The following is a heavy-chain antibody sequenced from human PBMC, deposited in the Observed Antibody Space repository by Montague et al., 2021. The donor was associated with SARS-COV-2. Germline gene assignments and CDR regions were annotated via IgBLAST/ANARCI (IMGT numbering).Heavy chain of an antibody. Sequence: CAISGDSVVANRASWSGFTQALSTRVEWLGCTYHRTKRYLDYAVAVKGRITINADTSRNQFSLQLNSVTPEDTAVYYCARAPYSSGFYGMDVWGQGTTVTVSS. V-gene: IGHV6-1*01. J-gene: IGHJ6*02. CDR1: GDSVVANRAS. CDR2: TYHRTKRYL. D-gene: IGHD3-22*01. CDR3: ARAPYSSGFYGMDV.